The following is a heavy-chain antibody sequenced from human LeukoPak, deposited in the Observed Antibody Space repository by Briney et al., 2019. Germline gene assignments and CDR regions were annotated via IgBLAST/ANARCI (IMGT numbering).Heavy chain of an antibody. CDR1: GYTFTSYD. V-gene: IGHV1-8*03. D-gene: IGHD2-2*01. Sequence: GASVKVSCKASGYTFTSYDINWVRQAAGQGLEWMGWMNPNSGNTGYAQKFQGRVTITRNTSISTAYMELSSLRSEDTAVYYCARMGWVPAARRYYYYYMDVWGKGTTVTVSS. CDR2: MNPNSGNT. CDR3: ARMGWVPAARRYYYYYMDV. J-gene: IGHJ6*03.